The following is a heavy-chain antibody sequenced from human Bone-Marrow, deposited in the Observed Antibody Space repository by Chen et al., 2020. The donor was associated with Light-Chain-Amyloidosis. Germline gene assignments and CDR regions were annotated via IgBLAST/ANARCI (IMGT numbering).Heavy chain of an antibody. CDR2: IRSKIDGGTT. CDR1: GFVVTKTW. Sequence: EVQLVDSGGDLVELGGSRRLSRAASGFVVTKTWMNWVRQAPGKGLEWVARIRSKIDGGTTDYAAPVKGRFTISRDDSKNTLYLQMSSLKTEDTAVYYCYYDSSGYYGAGRHWGQGTLVTVSS. D-gene: IGHD3-22*01. CDR3: YYDSSGYYGAGRH. J-gene: IGHJ4*02. V-gene: IGHV3-15*05.